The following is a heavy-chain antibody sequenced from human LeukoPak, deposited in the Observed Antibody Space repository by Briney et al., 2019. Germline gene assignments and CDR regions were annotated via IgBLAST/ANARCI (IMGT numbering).Heavy chain of an antibody. Sequence: ASVKVSCKASGYTFTGYYMHWVRQAPGQGLEWMGWINTNTGNPTYAQGFTGRFVFSLDTSVSTAYLQISSLKAEDTAVYYCARDRAAAAPAAFDIWGQGTMVTVSS. J-gene: IGHJ3*02. V-gene: IGHV7-4-1*02. CDR1: GYTFTGYY. CDR3: ARDRAAAAPAAFDI. CDR2: INTNTGNP. D-gene: IGHD6-13*01.